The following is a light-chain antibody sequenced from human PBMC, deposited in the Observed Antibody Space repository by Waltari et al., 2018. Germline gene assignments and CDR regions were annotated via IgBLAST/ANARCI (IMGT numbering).Light chain of an antibody. J-gene: IGLJ2*01. CDR1: SSDAGGSNS. CDR2: DVT. CDR3: CSYGGSYSFVV. Sequence: QSAMTQPRSVSGSPGQSVTLSCTGTSSDAGGSNSVARYQQHPGKAPKLLIYDVTKRPSGVPDRFSGSKSGNTASLTISGLQAEDEADYYCCSYGGSYSFVVFGGGTKLTVL. V-gene: IGLV2-11*01.